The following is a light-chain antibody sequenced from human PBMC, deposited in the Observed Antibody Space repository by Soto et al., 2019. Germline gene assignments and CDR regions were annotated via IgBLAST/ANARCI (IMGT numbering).Light chain of an antibody. CDR2: GAS. J-gene: IGKJ1*01. Sequence: DMQMTQSPSALSASVGERVTITCRASQSIISWLAWYQQKPGKSPKLLIYGASSLESGVTSRLSGSGSGTEFTLPLNSLQPPALDTSDRQHSTSYSQAFGQGTKVDI. CDR1: QSIISW. CDR3: QHSTSYSQA. V-gene: IGKV1-5*01.